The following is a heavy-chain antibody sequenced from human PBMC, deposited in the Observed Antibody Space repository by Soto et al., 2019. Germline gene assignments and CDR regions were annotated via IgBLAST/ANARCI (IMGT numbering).Heavy chain of an antibody. CDR3: ARDAYSGSYYGAFDI. V-gene: IGHV4-31*03. D-gene: IGHD1-26*01. CDR2: IYYSGST. J-gene: IGHJ3*02. CDR1: GGSISSGGYY. Sequence: QVQLQESGPGLVKPSQSLSLTCTVSGGSISSGGYYWSWIRQHPGKGLEWIGYIYYSGSTYYNPSLKSRVTISVDTSKNQFSLKLSSVTAADTAVYYCARDAYSGSYYGAFDIWGQGTLVTVSS.